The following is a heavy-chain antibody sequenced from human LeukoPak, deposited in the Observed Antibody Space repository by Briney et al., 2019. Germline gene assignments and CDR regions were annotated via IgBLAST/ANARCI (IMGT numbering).Heavy chain of an antibody. J-gene: IGHJ6*02. CDR2: IYSGGSA. D-gene: IGHD5-24*01. CDR1: DFTVSTNY. Sequence: GGSLRLSCAASDFTVSTNYMTWVRQAPGKGLEWVSIIYSGGSAFYADSAWGRFTISRDNSKKTLYLQMNRLRADDTAVYYCARAGDHYYGLDVWGQGTTVTVSS. V-gene: IGHV3-66*01. CDR3: ARAGDHYYGLDV.